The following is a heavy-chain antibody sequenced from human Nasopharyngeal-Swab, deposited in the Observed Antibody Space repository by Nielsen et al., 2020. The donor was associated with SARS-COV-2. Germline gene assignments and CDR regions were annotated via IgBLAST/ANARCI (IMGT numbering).Heavy chain of an antibody. D-gene: IGHD3-9*01. Sequence: GSSLRLSCAASGFTFISYSMNWVPQAPGKGLEWVSSISSSSSYIYYADSVKGRFTISRDNAKTSLYLQMNSLRAEDTAVYYCARGRYFDWHVFDYWGQGTLVTVSS. CDR1: GFTFISYS. CDR3: ARGRYFDWHVFDY. CDR2: ISSSSSYI. V-gene: IGHV3-21*01. J-gene: IGHJ4*02.